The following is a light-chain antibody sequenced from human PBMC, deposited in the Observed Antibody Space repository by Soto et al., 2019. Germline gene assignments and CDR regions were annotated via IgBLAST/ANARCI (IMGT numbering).Light chain of an antibody. J-gene: IGLJ1*01. V-gene: IGLV1-51*01. CDR2: DNN. Sequence: QAVVTQPPSVSAAPGQKVTISCSGSSSNIGNNYVSWYQQLPRTAPKLLIYDNNKRPSGIPDRFSGSKSGTSATLGITGLQTGDEADYYCGTWDSSLSAGVFGTGTKLTVL. CDR3: GTWDSSLSAGV. CDR1: SSNIGNNY.